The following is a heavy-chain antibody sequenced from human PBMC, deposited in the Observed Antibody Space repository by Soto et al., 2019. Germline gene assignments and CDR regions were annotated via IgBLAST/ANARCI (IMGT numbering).Heavy chain of an antibody. CDR3: ARQGILWFGELSSYYFDY. CDR1: GGSISSYY. V-gene: IGHV4-59*08. J-gene: IGHJ4*02. Sequence: SETLSLTCTVSGGSISSYYWSWIRQPPGKGLEWIGYIYYSGSTNYNPSLKSRVTISVDTSKNQFSLKLSSVTAADTAVYYCARQGILWFGELSSYYFDYWGQGTLVTVSS. CDR2: IYYSGST. D-gene: IGHD3-10*01.